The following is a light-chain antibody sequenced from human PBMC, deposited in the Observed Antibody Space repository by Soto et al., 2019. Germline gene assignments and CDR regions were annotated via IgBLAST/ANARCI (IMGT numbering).Light chain of an antibody. CDR2: GAS. CDR1: QSDSSSY. V-gene: IGKV3-20*01. Sequence: EIVLTQSPGTLSLSPRERATVSCRASQSDSSSYSAWYQQTPRQAPRLLVYGASSRATVIPDRFSGRGGGTYFTISISMLEPDDVAEYCRQHYGSLLTFGGGTKVDIK. J-gene: IGKJ4*01. CDR3: QHYGSLLT.